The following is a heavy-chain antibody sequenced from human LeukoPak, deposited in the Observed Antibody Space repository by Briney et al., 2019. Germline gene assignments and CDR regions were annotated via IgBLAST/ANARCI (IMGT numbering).Heavy chain of an antibody. CDR2: ISSSSSYI. CDR1: GFTFSSCS. Sequence: PGGSLRLSCAASGFTFSSCSMNWVRQAPGKGLEWVSSISSSSSYIYYADSVKGRFTISRDNAKNSLYLQMNSLRAEDTAVYYCARDPRYSYGLDYWGQGTLVTVSS. D-gene: IGHD5-18*01. J-gene: IGHJ4*02. V-gene: IGHV3-21*01. CDR3: ARDPRYSYGLDY.